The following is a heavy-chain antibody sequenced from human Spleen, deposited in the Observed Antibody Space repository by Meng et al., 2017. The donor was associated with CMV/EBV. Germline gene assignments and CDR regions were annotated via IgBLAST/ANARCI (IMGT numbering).Heavy chain of an antibody. CDR2: ISWNSGSI. V-gene: IGHV3-9*01. CDR1: GFTFDDYA. J-gene: IGHJ6*02. D-gene: IGHD4-17*01. Sequence: GGSLRLSCAASGFTFDDYAMHWVRQAPGKGLEWVSGISWNSGSIGYADSVKGRFTISRDNAKNSLYLQMNSLRAEDTAVYYCARDRTDYGDYYYYGMDVWGQGTTVTVSS. CDR3: ARDRTDYGDYYYYGMDV.